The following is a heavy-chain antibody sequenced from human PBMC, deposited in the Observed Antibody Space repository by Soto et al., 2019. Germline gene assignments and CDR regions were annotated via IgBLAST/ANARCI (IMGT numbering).Heavy chain of an antibody. D-gene: IGHD2-2*01. CDR2: ISLYSDGT. V-gene: IGHV1-18*01. CDR1: GYTFSNYG. CDR3: ARVVPGAEAWFGP. J-gene: IGHJ5*02. Sequence: QVQLVQSGGEVKRPGASVKVSCKTSGYTFSNYGITWVRQAPGQPLEWLGGISLYSDGTNYAQKLQGRGSMTTDTPTTTAYMELRSLRSDDTAVYYCARVVPGAEAWFGPWGQGTLVTVSS.